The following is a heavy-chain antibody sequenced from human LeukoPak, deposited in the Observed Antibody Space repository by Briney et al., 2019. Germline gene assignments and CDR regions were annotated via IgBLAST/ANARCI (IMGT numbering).Heavy chain of an antibody. CDR3: ATHMGEYYDYVWGNYRFDY. D-gene: IGHD3-16*02. CDR2: NSRSGDHT. J-gene: IGHJ4*02. Sequence: GGSLRLSCAASGFTFSGYVMSWVRQSPGKGLEWVSPNSRSGDHTFYADSVKGRFTISRDNSKNTLYLQMHSLRAEDTAVYYCATHMGEYYDYVWGNYRFDYWGQGTLVTVSS. CDR1: GFTFSGYV. V-gene: IGHV3-23*01.